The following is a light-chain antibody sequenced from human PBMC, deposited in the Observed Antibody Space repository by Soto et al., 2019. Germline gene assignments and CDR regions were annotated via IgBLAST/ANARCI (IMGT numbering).Light chain of an antibody. CDR2: EVS. CDR1: SSDIGGYNY. CDR3: TSYAGSNNLV. V-gene: IGLV2-8*01. J-gene: IGLJ3*02. Sequence: QSVLTQPPSASGSPGQSVTISCTGTSSDIGGYNYVSWYQQHPGKAPKLIIYEVSKRPSGVPDRCSGSKSGNTASLTVSGLQADDEADYYCTSYAGSNNLVFAGGTKVTVL.